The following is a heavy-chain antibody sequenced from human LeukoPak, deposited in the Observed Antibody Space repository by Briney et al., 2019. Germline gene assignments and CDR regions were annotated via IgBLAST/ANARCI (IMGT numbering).Heavy chain of an antibody. J-gene: IGHJ4*02. CDR2: INPGGSSI. Sequence: SGVSLRLSCAASRFTFSSYWMHRVRQVPGKGLVWVARINPGGSSITYADSVKGRFTISRDNAKNTLYLQMDSLRAEDTGVYYCARSNQADDYWGQGTLVTVSS. V-gene: IGHV3-74*01. CDR3: ARSNQADDY. CDR1: RFTFSSYW. D-gene: IGHD1-14*01.